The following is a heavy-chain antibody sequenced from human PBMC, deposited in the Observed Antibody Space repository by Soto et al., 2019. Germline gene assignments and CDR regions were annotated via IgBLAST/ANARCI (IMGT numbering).Heavy chain of an antibody. Sequence: ASVKVSCKASGYTFTSYYMHWVRQAPGQGLEWMGWINPNSGSTNYAQKFQGRVTMTRDTSISTAYMELTSLKSDDTAVYYRARGRGSSSNKFFEPWGQGTLVTVSS. D-gene: IGHD6-6*01. CDR2: INPNSGST. CDR3: ARGRGSSSNKFFEP. J-gene: IGHJ5*02. CDR1: GYTFTSYY. V-gene: IGHV1-2*02.